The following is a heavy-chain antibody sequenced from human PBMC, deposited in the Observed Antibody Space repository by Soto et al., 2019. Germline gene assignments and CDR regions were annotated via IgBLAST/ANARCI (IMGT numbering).Heavy chain of an antibody. D-gene: IGHD4-17*01. J-gene: IGHJ5*02. CDR2: ISSSSSYI. CDR1: GFTFSSYS. CDR3: ARDPSAPHYGASNWFDP. V-gene: IGHV3-21*01. Sequence: GGSLRLSCAASGFTFSSYSMNWVRQAPGKGLEWVSSISSSSSYIYYADSVKGRFTISRDNAKNSLYLQMNSLRAEDTAVYYCARDPSAPHYGASNWFDPWGQGTLVTVSS.